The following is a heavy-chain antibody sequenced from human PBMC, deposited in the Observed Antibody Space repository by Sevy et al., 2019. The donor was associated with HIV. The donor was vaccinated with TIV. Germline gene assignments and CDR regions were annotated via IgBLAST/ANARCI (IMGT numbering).Heavy chain of an antibody. D-gene: IGHD4-4*01. CDR3: ARGYRNYLIDY. J-gene: IGHJ4*02. CDR2: IGGSSSYR. CDR1: GFTFSSYS. V-gene: IGHV3-21*01. Sequence: GGSLRLSCAASGFTFSSYSMNWVRQAPGKGLEWVSYIGGSSSYRYYADSVKGRFTISRDNAKTSLFLQMNSLRAEDMDVYYCARGYRNYLIDYWGQGTLVTVSS.